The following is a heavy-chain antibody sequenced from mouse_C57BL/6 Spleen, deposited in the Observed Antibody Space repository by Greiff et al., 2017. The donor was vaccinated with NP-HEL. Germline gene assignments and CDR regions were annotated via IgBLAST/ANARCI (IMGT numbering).Heavy chain of an antibody. Sequence: EVQLQQSGPELVKPGASVKISCKASGYSFTGYYMNWVKQSPEKSLEWIGEINPSTGGTTYNQKFKAKATLTVDKSSSTAYMQLTILTSEDSAVYYCAREDYGLAYDYWGQGTTLTVSS. D-gene: IGHD1-2*01. CDR3: AREDYGLAYDY. V-gene: IGHV1-42*01. CDR2: INPSTGGT. J-gene: IGHJ2*01. CDR1: GYSFTGYY.